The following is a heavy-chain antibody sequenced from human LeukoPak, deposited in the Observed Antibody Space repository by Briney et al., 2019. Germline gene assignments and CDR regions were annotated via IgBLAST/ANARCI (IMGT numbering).Heavy chain of an antibody. D-gene: IGHD6-19*01. V-gene: IGHV3-48*02. J-gene: IGHJ4*02. CDR2: ISSSSSTI. CDR1: GFTFSSYS. CDR3: ARGLVQWLVKGVFDY. Sequence: PGGSLRLSCAASGFTFSSYSMNWVRQAPGKGREWVSYISSSSSTIYYADSVKGRFTISRDNAKNSLYLQMNSLRDEDTAVYYCARGLVQWLVKGVFDYWGQGTLVTVSS.